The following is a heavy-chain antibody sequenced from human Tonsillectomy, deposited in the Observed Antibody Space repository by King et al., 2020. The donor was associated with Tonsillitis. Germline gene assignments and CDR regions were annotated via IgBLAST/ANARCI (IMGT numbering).Heavy chain of an antibody. V-gene: IGHV4-34*01. D-gene: IGHD2-21*01. CDR2: INHSGST. J-gene: IGHJ4*02. Sequence: VQLQQWGAGLLKPSETLSLTCAVYGGSFSGYYWSWIRQPPGKGLEWVGEINHSGSTNYNPSLKSRVTISVDTSKNQFSLNLSSVTAADTAVYYCARGDIVVVKDIPGGYFDYWGQGTLVTVSS. CDR3: ARGDIVVVKDIPGGYFDY. CDR1: GGSFSGYY.